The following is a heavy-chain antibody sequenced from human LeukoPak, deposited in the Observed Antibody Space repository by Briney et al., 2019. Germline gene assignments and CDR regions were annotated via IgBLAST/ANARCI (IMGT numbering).Heavy chain of an antibody. V-gene: IGHV3-11*04. Sequence: GGSLRLSCAASGFTFSDYYMSWIRQAPGKGLEWVSYISSSGSTIYYADSVKGRFTISRDNAKNSLYLQMNSLRAEDTAVYYCASGSHYDFWSGYYTAFDYWGQGTLVTVSS. D-gene: IGHD3-3*01. CDR2: ISSSGSTI. J-gene: IGHJ4*02. CDR3: ASGSHYDFWSGYYTAFDY. CDR1: GFTFSDYY.